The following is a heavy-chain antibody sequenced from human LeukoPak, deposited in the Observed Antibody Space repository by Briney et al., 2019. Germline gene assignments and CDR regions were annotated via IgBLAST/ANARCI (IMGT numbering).Heavy chain of an antibody. Sequence: SESLSLTCTVSGGSISSYYWSWVRQPAGEGLEWVGRIYISGSTNYNPSFKSRVTRSGDTSKNQFSRRLGAVTAAARAVYYFGRDRATWNDDGFDYWGQGTLVTVSS. CDR2: IYISGST. V-gene: IGHV4-4*07. D-gene: IGHD1-1*01. J-gene: IGHJ4*02. CDR1: GGSISSYY. CDR3: GRDRATWNDDGFDY.